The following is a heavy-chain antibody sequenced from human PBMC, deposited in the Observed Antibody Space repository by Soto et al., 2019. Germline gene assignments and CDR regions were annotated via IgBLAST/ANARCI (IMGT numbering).Heavy chain of an antibody. CDR1: GFTFSSYA. CDR3: AKAPVAGYYYYGMDV. J-gene: IGHJ6*02. D-gene: IGHD6-19*01. Sequence: GGSLRLSCAASGFTFSSYAMSWVRPAPGKGLEWVSAISGSGGSTYYADSVKGRFTISRDNSKNTLYLQMNSLRAEDTAVYYCAKAPVAGYYYYGMDVWGQGTTVTVSS. V-gene: IGHV3-23*01. CDR2: ISGSGGST.